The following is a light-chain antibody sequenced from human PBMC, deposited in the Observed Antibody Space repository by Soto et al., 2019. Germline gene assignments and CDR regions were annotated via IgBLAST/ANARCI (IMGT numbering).Light chain of an antibody. J-gene: IGKJ4*01. CDR3: QQYNSWPLT. Sequence: IVMTQSLASLSVSPGERATLSCRASQSVSSNLAWYQQRPGQAPRLLIYGASTRATGIPARFSGSGSGTEFTFTISSLQSEDFAVYYCQQYNSWPLTFGGGTKVEIK. V-gene: IGKV3-15*01. CDR2: GAS. CDR1: QSVSSN.